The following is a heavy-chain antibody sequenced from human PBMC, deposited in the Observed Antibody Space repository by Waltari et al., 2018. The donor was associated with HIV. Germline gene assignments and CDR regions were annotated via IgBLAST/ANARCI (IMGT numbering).Heavy chain of an antibody. Sequence: QVHLVESGGGVVQPGRSLRLSCSASGVTFSSFAWHWVRQSPGKGLEWVALISYDGSAKYYADSVKGRFTISRDNSKNTLYLQMKNLGTDDTAVFFCARDSTSMVSYFDYWGRGILVTVSS. J-gene: IGHJ4*02. V-gene: IGHV3-30-3*01. CDR1: GVTFSSFA. CDR2: ISYDGSAK. CDR3: ARDSTSMVSYFDY. D-gene: IGHD5-18*01.